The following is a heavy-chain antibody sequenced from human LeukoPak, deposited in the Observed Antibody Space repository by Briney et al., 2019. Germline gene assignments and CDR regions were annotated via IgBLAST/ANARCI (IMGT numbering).Heavy chain of an antibody. V-gene: IGHV3-7*01. CDR3: ARWGSELPDDAFDI. CDR1: GFTFSRYW. D-gene: IGHD6-25*01. J-gene: IGHJ3*02. Sequence: GGSLRLSCAASGFTFSRYWMSWVRKAPGKGLEWVANIRQDGSEKHYLDSVKGRITISRDNAKNSLYLQMNSLRVEDTAVYFCARWGSELPDDAFDIWGQGTMVTVSS. CDR2: IRQDGSEK.